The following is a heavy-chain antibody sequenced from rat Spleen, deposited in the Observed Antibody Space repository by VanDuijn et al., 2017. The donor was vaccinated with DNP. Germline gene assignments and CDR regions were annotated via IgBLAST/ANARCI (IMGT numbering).Heavy chain of an antibody. J-gene: IGHJ2*01. CDR1: GFTFSSYW. D-gene: IGHD1-9*01. CDR2: INPDGSTT. Sequence: EVQLVETGGGSVQPGRSLKLSCVASGFTFSSYWMFWIRQAPGKGLEWVSSINPDGSTTRYSDPVRGRFTISRDNAQNTLYLQMSKLGSEDTAIYYCANTYSGYWGQGVMVTVSS. CDR3: ANTYSGY. V-gene: IGHV5-58*01.